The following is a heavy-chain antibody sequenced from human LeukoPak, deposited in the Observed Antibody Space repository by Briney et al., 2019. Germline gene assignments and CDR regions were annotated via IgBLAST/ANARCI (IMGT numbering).Heavy chain of an antibody. CDR3: TRDFDNPENSCPSTSCVDV. J-gene: IGHJ6*02. CDR1: GYTFTSYG. CDR2: ISAYNGNT. Sequence: ASVKVSCKASGYTFTSYGISWVRQAPGQGLEWMGWISAYNGNTNYAQKFQGRLTMTTDTFTSTAYMELRSLRSDDTAVYYCTRDFDNPENSCPSTSCVDVWGQGTTVTVFS. D-gene: IGHD2-2*01. V-gene: IGHV1-18*01.